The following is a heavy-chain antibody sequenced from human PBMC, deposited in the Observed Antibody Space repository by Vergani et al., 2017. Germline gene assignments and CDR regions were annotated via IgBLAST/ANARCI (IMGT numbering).Heavy chain of an antibody. CDR2: FATEDGET. CDR3: ATYGGHALYYFDY. J-gene: IGHJ4*02. CDR1: GYTLTELS. V-gene: IGHV1-24*01. Sequence: QVQLVQSGAEVKKPGASVKVSCKVSGYTLTELSMHWVRQAPGKGLEWMGGFATEDGETIYAQKFQGRVTRTEDTSTDAAYMELSSLRSEDTAVYYCATYGGHALYYFDYWGQGTLVTVSS. D-gene: IGHD4-23*01.